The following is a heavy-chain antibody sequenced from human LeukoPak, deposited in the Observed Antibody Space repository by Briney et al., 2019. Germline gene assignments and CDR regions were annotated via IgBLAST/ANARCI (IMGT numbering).Heavy chain of an antibody. CDR2: INHSGST. J-gene: IGHJ4*02. D-gene: IGHD4-23*01. CDR1: GGSFSGYY. V-gene: IGHV4-34*01. CDR3: ATSRDYGGNEFYFDY. Sequence: SETLSLTCAVYGGSFSGYYWSWIRQPPGKGLEWIGEINHSGSTNYNPSLKSRVTISVDTSKNQFSLKLSSVTAADTAVYYCATSRDYGGNEFYFDYWGQGTLVTVSS.